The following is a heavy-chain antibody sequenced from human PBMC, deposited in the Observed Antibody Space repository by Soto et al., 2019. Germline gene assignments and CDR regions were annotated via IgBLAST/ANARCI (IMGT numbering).Heavy chain of an antibody. CDR3: AKRYSGYDNFDY. D-gene: IGHD5-12*01. CDR1: GFTFSSYG. V-gene: IGHV3-30*18. CDR2: ISYDGSNK. Sequence: GGSLRLSCAASGFTFSSYGVHWVRQAPGKGLEWVAVISYDGSNKYYADSVKGRFTISRDNSRNTLYLQMNSLRAEDTAVYYCAKRYSGYDNFDYWGQGTLVTVSS. J-gene: IGHJ4*02.